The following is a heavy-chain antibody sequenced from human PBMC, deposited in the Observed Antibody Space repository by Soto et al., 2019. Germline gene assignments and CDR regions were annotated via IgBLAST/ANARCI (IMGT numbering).Heavy chain of an antibody. CDR1: GYTLTELC. CDR2: FDPEDGET. CDR3: ATDRDSLDAYDF. V-gene: IGHV1-24*01. J-gene: IGHJ3*01. D-gene: IGHD2-21*02. Sequence: ASVKVSCKVSGYTLTELCMHWVRHAPGKGLEWMGGFDPEDGETIYAQKFQGRVTMTEDTSTDTAYIELSSLRSEDTAVYYCATDRDSLDAYDFRAQGTMVTLSS.